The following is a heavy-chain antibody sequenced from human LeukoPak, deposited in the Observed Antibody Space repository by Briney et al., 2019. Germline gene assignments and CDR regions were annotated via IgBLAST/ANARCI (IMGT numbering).Heavy chain of an antibody. J-gene: IGHJ4*02. CDR3: AKVPPTYCSSTSCQVPLFDY. CDR1: GFTFSSYA. D-gene: IGHD2-2*01. CDR2: ISGSGGST. Sequence: GGSLRLSCAASGFTFSSYAMSWVRQAPGKGLEWVSAISGSGGSTYYADSVKGRFTISRDNSKNTLYLQMNSLRAEDTAVYYCAKVPPTYCSSTSCQVPLFDYWGQGTLVTVSS. V-gene: IGHV3-23*01.